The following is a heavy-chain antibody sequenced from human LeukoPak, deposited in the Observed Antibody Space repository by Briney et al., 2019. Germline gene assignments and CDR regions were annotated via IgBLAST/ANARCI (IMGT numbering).Heavy chain of an antibody. CDR1: GGSISSYY. V-gene: IGHV4-38-2*02. CDR3: ARDRGSITMIVVVNDAFDI. D-gene: IGHD3-22*01. J-gene: IGHJ3*02. Sequence: PSETLSLTCTVSGGSISSYYWSWIRQPPGKGLEWIGSIYHSGSTYYNPSLKSRVTISVDTSKNQFSLKLSSVTAADTAVYYCARDRGSITMIVVVNDAFDIWGQGTMVTVSS. CDR2: IYHSGST.